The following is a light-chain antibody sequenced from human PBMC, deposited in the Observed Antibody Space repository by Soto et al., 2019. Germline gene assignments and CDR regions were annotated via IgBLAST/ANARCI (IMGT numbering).Light chain of an antibody. Sequence: QSALTQPPSVSGSPGQSITISCTGTSSDVGSYNLVSWYQQHPGKAPKLMIYEGSKRPSGVSNRFSGSKSGNTASLTISGLQAEDEADYYCCSYAGSSTYHVVFGGGTKLTVL. V-gene: IGLV2-23*01. J-gene: IGLJ2*01. CDR2: EGS. CDR3: CSYAGSSTYHVV. CDR1: SSDVGSYNL.